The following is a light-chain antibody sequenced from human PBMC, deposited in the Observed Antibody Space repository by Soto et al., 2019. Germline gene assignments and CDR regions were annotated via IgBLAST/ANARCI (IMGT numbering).Light chain of an antibody. J-gene: IGKJ5*01. V-gene: IGKV3-15*01. Sequence: EIVLTQSPDTLSVSPGERATLSCRASQTVGSNLAWYQQKPGQAPRLLIYGASTRATGISPRFSGSGSGTEFTLTISSLQSEDFAIYYCQQYNNWPPITFGQGTRLEIK. CDR2: GAS. CDR1: QTVGSN. CDR3: QQYNNWPPIT.